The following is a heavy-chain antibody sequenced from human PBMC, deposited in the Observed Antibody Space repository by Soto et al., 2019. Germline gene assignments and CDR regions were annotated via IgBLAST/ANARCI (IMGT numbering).Heavy chain of an antibody. J-gene: IGHJ6*02. Sequence: ASVKGSCKASGYSFTDYHIHWVRQAPGQGLEWLGRIDPKSGGTSTAQKFQGWVTMTRDRSISTVYMELTRLRSDDTAVYFCARGHSTDCSNGVCSFFYNHEMDVWGQGTTVTVSS. V-gene: IGHV1-2*04. D-gene: IGHD2-8*01. CDR3: ARGHSTDCSNGVCSFFYNHEMDV. CDR1: GYSFTDYH. CDR2: IDPKSGGT.